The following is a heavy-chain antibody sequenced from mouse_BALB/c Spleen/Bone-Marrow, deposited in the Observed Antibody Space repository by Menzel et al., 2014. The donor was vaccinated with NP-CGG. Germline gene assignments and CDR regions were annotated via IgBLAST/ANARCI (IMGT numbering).Heavy chain of an antibody. CDR3: ARSFYGRSMDY. D-gene: IGHD1-1*01. Sequence: QVHVKQSGPELVKPGASVRISCKASGYTFTSYYIHWLKQRPGQGLEWIGWIYPGNVNTKYNEKFKGKVTLTADKSSGTAYMQLSSLTSEDSAVSFCARSFYGRSMDYWGQGTSVTVSS. J-gene: IGHJ4*01. V-gene: IGHV1S56*01. CDR2: IYPGNVNT. CDR1: GYTFTSYY.